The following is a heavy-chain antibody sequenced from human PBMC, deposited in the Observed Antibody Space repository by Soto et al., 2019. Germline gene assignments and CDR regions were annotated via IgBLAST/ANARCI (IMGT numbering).Heavy chain of an antibody. Sequence: AASMKGSCQGSGYTFTGYYMHWGRQAPGQGLEWMGWINPNSGGTNYAQKFQGWVTMTRDTSISTAYMELSRLRSDDTAVYYCAREWPAAVPHAFDIWGQGTMVTVSS. CDR3: AREWPAAVPHAFDI. V-gene: IGHV1-2*04. D-gene: IGHD2-2*01. CDR1: GYTFTGYY. J-gene: IGHJ3*02. CDR2: INPNSGGT.